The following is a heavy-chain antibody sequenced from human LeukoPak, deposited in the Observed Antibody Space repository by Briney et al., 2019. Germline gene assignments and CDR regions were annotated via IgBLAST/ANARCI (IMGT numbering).Heavy chain of an antibody. Sequence: SETLSLTCAVSGGSISSGGYSWSWIRQPPGKGLEWIGYIYHSGSTYYNPSLKSRVTISVDRSKNQLSLKLSSVTAADTAVNYCARQVQDYDSSGYYWDYFDYWGQGTLVTVSS. CDR3: ARQVQDYDSSGYYWDYFDY. CDR2: IYHSGST. CDR1: GGSISSGGYS. J-gene: IGHJ4*02. D-gene: IGHD3-22*01. V-gene: IGHV4-30-2*01.